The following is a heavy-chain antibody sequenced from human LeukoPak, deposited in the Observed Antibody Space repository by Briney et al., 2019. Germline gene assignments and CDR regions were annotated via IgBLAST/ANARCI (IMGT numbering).Heavy chain of an antibody. V-gene: IGHV3-74*01. CDR3: ARGLIGGWTDY. CDR2: IKTDGRST. J-gene: IGHJ4*02. D-gene: IGHD6-19*01. CDR1: GFTFSDYW. Sequence: GGSLRLSCAASGFTFSDYWMHWVRQAPGKGLVWVSRIKTDGRSTNYADSVKGRFTISRDNAKNTLYLQMNSLRAEDTAVYYCARGLIGGWTDYWGQGTLVTVSS.